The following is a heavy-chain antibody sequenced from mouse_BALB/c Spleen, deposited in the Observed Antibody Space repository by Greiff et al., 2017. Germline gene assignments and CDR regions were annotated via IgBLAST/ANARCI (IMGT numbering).Heavy chain of an antibody. CDR3: ARRDYYGRTPYYYAMDY. D-gene: IGHD1-1*01. CDR1: GYSITSDYA. CDR2: ISYSGST. V-gene: IGHV3-2*02. Sequence: EVKLQESGPGLVKPSQSLSLTCTVTGYSITSDYAWNWIRQFPGNKLEWMGYISYSGSTSYNPSLKSRISITRDTSKNQFFLQLNSVTTEDTATYYCARRDYYGRTPYYYAMDYWGQGTSVTVSS. J-gene: IGHJ4*01.